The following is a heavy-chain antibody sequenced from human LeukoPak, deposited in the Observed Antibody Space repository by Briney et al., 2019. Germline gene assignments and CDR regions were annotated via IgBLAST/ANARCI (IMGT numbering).Heavy chain of an antibody. CDR3: ARQPYSSSSGYFDY. CDR1: GGSISSGDYY. D-gene: IGHD6-6*01. V-gene: IGHV4-30-4*08. J-gene: IGHJ4*02. CDR2: IYHSGST. Sequence: SETLSLTCTVSGGSISSGDYYWSWIRQPPGKGLEWIGYIYHSGSTYYNPSLKSRVTISVDTSKNQFSLKLSSVTAADTAVYYCARQPYSSSSGYFDYWGQGTLVTVSS.